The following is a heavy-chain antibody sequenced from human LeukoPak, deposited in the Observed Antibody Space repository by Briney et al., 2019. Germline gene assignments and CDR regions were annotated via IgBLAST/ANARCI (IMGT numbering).Heavy chain of an antibody. Sequence: SVKVSCKASGGTFSSYAISWVRQAPGQGLEWMGRIIPILGIANYAQKFQGRVTITADKSTSTAYMELNSLRSEDTAVYYCARDGSLGYYDSSGYSPFDPWGQGTLVTVSS. D-gene: IGHD3-22*01. V-gene: IGHV1-69*04. J-gene: IGHJ5*02. CDR3: ARDGSLGYYDSSGYSPFDP. CDR2: IIPILGIA. CDR1: GGTFSSYA.